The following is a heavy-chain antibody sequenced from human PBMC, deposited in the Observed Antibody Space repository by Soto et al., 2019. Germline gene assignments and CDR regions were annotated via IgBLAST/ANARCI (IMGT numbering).Heavy chain of an antibody. J-gene: IGHJ4*02. V-gene: IGHV3-30-3*01. CDR3: ARDRWSEDHYDSNGLYCYFDQ. CDR1: GFTFSSYA. D-gene: IGHD3-22*01. Sequence: QVQMVESGGGVVQPGTSVSLSCAASGFTFSSYAMHWVRQAPGKGLEWVAVISYDGTKKHYADAVKGRFNISRDNSKSTLYLQVTSLKPEDTAVYYCARDRWSEDHYDSNGLYCYFDQWGQGTLVTVSS. CDR2: ISYDGTKK.